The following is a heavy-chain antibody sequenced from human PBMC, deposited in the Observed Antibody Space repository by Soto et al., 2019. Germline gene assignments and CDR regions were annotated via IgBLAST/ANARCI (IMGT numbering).Heavy chain of an antibody. CDR2: ISYDGSNK. V-gene: IGHV3-30*18. J-gene: IGHJ4*02. CDR3: AKDKRYFGYGVGPTDY. D-gene: IGHD3-9*01. Sequence: QVQLVESGGGVVQPGRSLRLSCAASGFTFSSYGMHWVRQAPGKGLEWGAVISYDGSNKYYADSVKGRFTISRDNSRNTLYLQMNSLRAEDTAVYYCAKDKRYFGYGVGPTDYWGQGTLVTVSS. CDR1: GFTFSSYG.